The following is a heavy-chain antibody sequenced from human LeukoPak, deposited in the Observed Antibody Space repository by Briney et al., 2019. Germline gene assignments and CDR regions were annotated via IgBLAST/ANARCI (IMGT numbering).Heavy chain of an antibody. V-gene: IGHV4-34*01. Sequence: SSETLSLTCAVYGGSFSGYYWSWIRQPPGRGMGWIGEINHSGSTNYNPSLKSRVTISVDTSKNQFSLKLSSVTAADTAVYYCARGRGFWSGPLDYWGQGTLVTVSS. J-gene: IGHJ4*02. CDR3: ARGRGFWSGPLDY. CDR1: GGSFSGYY. D-gene: IGHD3-3*01. CDR2: INHSGST.